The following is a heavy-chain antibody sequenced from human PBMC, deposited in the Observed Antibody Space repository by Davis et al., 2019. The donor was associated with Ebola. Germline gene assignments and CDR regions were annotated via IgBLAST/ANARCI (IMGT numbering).Heavy chain of an antibody. CDR3: AGGPESSDFWSGSYFDY. D-gene: IGHD3-3*01. V-gene: IGHV4-59*01. CDR2: IYYSGST. J-gene: IGHJ4*02. CDR1: GGSISSYY. Sequence: GSLRLSCTVSGGSISSYYWSWIRQPPGKGLEWIGYIYYSGSTNYNPSLKSRVTISVDTSKNQFSLKLSSVTAADTAVYYCAGGPESSDFWSGSYFDYWGQGTLVTVSS.